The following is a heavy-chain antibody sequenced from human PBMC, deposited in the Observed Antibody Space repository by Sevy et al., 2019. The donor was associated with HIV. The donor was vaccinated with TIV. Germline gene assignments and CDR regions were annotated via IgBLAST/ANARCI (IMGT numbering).Heavy chain of an antibody. Sequence: GGSLRLSCAASGFVFEDYGMNWVRQAPGKGLECVSGINWNGGSTGYADSVKGRFTISRDNAKNSLYLQMNSLRAEETAIYYCASERSCGGACYYFDTWGQGALVTVSS. CDR3: ASERSCGGACYYFDT. D-gene: IGHD2-21*02. CDR2: INWNGGST. J-gene: IGHJ4*02. CDR1: GFVFEDYG. V-gene: IGHV3-20*04.